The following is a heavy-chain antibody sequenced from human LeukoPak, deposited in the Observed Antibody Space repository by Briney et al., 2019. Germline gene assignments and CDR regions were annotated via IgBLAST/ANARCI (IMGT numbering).Heavy chain of an antibody. CDR2: IYYRGST. CDR3: ARDAYYDFWSGYYPPYYYYYMDV. V-gene: IGHV4-30-4*08. D-gene: IGHD3-3*01. J-gene: IGHJ6*03. Sequence: SETLSLTCTVSGGSISSGDYYWSWIRQPPGKGLEWIGYIYYRGSTYYHPSLKSRATISVDTSKNRFFLKLSSVTAADTAVYYCARDAYYDFWSGYYPPYYYYYMDVWGKGTTVTVSS. CDR1: GGSISSGDYY.